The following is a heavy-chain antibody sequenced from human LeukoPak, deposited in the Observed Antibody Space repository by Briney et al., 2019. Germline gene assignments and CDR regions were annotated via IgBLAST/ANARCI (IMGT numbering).Heavy chain of an antibody. CDR1: GITISSYG. Sequence: GGSLRLSCAASGITISSYGMHWVRQAPGKGLEWMAVISYDGTYKYYADSVKGRFTISRDNSKNTLYLQMNSLRAEDTAVYYCAKSKGPFGYWGQGTLVTVSS. CDR2: ISYDGTYK. CDR3: AKSKGPFGY. J-gene: IGHJ4*02. V-gene: IGHV3-30*18.